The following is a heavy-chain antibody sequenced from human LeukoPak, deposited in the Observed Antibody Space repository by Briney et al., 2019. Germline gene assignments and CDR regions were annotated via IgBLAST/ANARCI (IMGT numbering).Heavy chain of an antibody. Sequence: GGSLRLSCAGSGFSFSNYAMSWVRQAPGKGLEWVSVIGSGGSTYYSDSVKGRFTISRDNSKNTLYLQMNSLRAEGTAVYYCATGPGGRGVSYSFDYWGQGTLVTVSS. CDR2: IGSGGST. CDR3: ATGPGGRGVSYSFDY. V-gene: IGHV3-23*01. J-gene: IGHJ4*02. CDR1: GFSFSNYA. D-gene: IGHD3-10*01.